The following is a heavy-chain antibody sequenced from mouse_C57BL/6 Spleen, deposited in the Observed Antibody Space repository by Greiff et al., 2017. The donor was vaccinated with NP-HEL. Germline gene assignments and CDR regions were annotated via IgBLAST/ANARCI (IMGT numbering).Heavy chain of an antibody. CDR2: IRLKSDNYAT. D-gene: IGHD1-1*01. CDR3: TAGYYGSLDY. V-gene: IGHV6-3*01. Sequence: EVKLLESGGGLVQPGGSMKLSCDASGFTFSNYWMNWVRQSPEKGLEWVAQIRLKSDNYATHYAESVKGRFTISRDDSKSSVYLQMNNLRAEDTGIYYCTAGYYGSLDYWGQGTTLTVSS. J-gene: IGHJ2*01. CDR1: GFTFSNYW.